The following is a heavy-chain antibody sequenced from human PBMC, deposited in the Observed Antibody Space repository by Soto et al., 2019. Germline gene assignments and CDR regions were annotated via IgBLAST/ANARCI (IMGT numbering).Heavy chain of an antibody. CDR2: VSYDGSNK. J-gene: IGHJ4*02. Sequence: QVQLVESGGGVVQPGRSLRLSCAASGFTFSNYGMHWVRQAPGKGLEWVAVVSYDGSNKNYADSVKGRFTISRDSSKNTLYLQMNSLRAEDTAVYYCAKAGEVPYYDFWSGFFFDYWGQGTLVTVSS. CDR1: GFTFSNYG. D-gene: IGHD3-3*01. V-gene: IGHV3-30*18. CDR3: AKAGEVPYYDFWSGFFFDY.